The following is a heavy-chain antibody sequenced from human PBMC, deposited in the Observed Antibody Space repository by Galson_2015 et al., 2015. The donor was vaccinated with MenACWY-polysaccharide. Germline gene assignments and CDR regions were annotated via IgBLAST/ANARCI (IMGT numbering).Heavy chain of an antibody. J-gene: IGHJ3*02. Sequence: SLRLSCAASGFTFSSYSMNWVRQAPGKGLEWVSSISSSSSYIYYADSVKGRFTISRDNAKNSLYLQINSLRAEDTAVYYCARDHRGLLFDIWGQGTMVTVSS. V-gene: IGHV3-21*01. D-gene: IGHD1-14*01. CDR1: GFTFSSYS. CDR2: ISSSSSYI. CDR3: ARDHRGLLFDI.